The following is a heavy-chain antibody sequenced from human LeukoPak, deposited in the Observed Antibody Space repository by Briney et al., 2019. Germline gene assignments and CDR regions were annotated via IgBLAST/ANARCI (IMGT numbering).Heavy chain of an antibody. CDR1: GYTFTSYA. D-gene: IGHD3-10*01. J-gene: IGHJ5*02. V-gene: IGHV7-4-1*02. Sequence: ASVKVSCKASGYTFTSYAMNWVRQAPGQGLEWMGWINTNTGNPTYAQGFTGRFVFSLDTSVSTAYLQISSLKAEDTAVYYCARHLWFGELHNWFDPWGQGTLVTVSS. CDR2: INTNTGNP. CDR3: ARHLWFGELHNWFDP.